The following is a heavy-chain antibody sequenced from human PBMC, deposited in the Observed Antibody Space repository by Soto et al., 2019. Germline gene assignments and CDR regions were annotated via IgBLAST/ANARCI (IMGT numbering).Heavy chain of an antibody. V-gene: IGHV4-31*03. CDR1: GGSISSGGYY. J-gene: IGHJ6*02. Sequence: QVQLQESGPGLVKPSQTLSLTCTVSGGSISSGGYYWSWIRQHPGKGLEWIGYIYYSGSTYYNPSLKSRVTISVDTSKTQFSLKLSSVTAADTAVYYCAREMATIKDYYYGMDVWGQGTTVTVSS. D-gene: IGHD5-12*01. CDR2: IYYSGST. CDR3: AREMATIKDYYYGMDV.